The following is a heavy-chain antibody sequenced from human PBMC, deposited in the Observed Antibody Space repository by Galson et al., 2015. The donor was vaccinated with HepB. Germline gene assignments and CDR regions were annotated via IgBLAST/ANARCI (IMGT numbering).Heavy chain of an antibody. CDR3: ARDLPSRKPLLLWFGDFPRGGMDV. CDR2: ISSSSSYI. V-gene: IGHV3-21*01. Sequence: SLRLSCAASGFTFSSYSMNWVRQAPGKGLEWVSSISSSSSYIYYADSVKGRFTTSRDNAKNSLYLQMNSLRAEDTAVYYCARDLPSRKPLLLWFGDFPRGGMDVWGQGTTVTVSS. J-gene: IGHJ6*02. D-gene: IGHD3-10*01. CDR1: GFTFSSYS.